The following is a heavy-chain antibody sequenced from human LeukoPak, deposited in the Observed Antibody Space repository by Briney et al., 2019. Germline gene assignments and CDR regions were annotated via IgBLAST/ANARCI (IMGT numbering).Heavy chain of an antibody. D-gene: IGHD1-14*01. CDR1: GFTFGGYG. CDR2: IACDGSRA. V-gene: IGHV3-33*01. Sequence: GGSLRLSCAGSGFTFGGYGMHWFRQIPGKGLEWVAVIACDGSRAFYADSVKGRFTISRDNSKNTMSVQMDDLRAEDTAVYYCTRYNNDHFDYWGQGTLVTVSS. J-gene: IGHJ4*02. CDR3: TRYNNDHFDY.